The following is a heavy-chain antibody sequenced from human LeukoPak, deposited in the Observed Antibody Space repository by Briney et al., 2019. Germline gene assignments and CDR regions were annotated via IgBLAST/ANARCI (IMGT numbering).Heavy chain of an antibody. Sequence: GGSLRLSCAASGFSLDKNAMNWVRQAPGKGLEWVAVVIGSSGATDYADSVKGRFTISRDNSKNTLYLQMNSLRAEDTAVYYCAKADFEDWYFDLWGRGTLVTVSS. D-gene: IGHD2/OR15-2a*01. CDR1: GFSLDKNA. CDR3: AKADFEDWYFDL. CDR2: VIGSSGAT. V-gene: IGHV3-23*01. J-gene: IGHJ2*01.